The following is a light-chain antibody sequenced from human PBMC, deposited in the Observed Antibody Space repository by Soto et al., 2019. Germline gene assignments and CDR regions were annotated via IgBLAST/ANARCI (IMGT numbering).Light chain of an antibody. CDR3: GTWDSSLSVAV. CDR2: DNN. CDR1: SSNIGNNY. Sequence: QSVLTQPLSVSAAPGQKVTISCSGSSSNIGNNYVSWYQHLPGTAPKLLIYDNNKRPSGIPDRFSGSKSGTSPTLGITGLQTGDEADYYCGTWDSSLSVAVFGGGTKLTVL. J-gene: IGLJ2*01. V-gene: IGLV1-51*01.